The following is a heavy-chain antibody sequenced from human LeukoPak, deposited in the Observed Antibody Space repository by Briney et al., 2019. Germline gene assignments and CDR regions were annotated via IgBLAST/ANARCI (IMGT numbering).Heavy chain of an antibody. CDR1: GGSISSHY. Sequence: SETLSLTCTVSGGSISSHYWSWIRQPAGKGLEWIGRIYTSGSTNYNHSLKSRVTMSVDTSKNQFSLKLSSVTAADTAVYYCARNLRFGYDAFDYWGQGTLVTVSS. D-gene: IGHD5-12*01. CDR2: IYTSGST. V-gene: IGHV4-4*07. J-gene: IGHJ4*02. CDR3: ARNLRFGYDAFDY.